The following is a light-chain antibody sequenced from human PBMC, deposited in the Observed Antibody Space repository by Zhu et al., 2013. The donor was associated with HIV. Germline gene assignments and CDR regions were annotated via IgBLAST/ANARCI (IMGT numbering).Light chain of an antibody. Sequence: DIQMTQSPSTLSASVGDRVTFTCRASQTISTWLAWYQQKPGKAPKLLIYKASSLESGVPSRFSGSGSGTEFTLTISSLQPDDFATYYCQQYNSFSPCTFGLGDQAGDQT. J-gene: IGKJ2*02. V-gene: IGKV1-5*03. CDR2: KAS. CDR3: QQYNSFSPCT. CDR1: QTISTW.